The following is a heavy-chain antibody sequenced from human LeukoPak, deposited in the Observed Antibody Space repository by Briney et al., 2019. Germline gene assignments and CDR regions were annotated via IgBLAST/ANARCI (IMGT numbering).Heavy chain of an antibody. CDR2: ISSSVSTI. CDR3: ARAKLRIVGPTFFDY. Sequence: GGSLRLSCAASGFTFSDYYMSWIRQAPGKGLEGVSYISSSVSTIYYADSVKGRFTISSDNSRNSLYLQMNSLRAEDTAVYYCARAKLRIVGPTFFDYWSQGTLVTVYS. CDR1: GFTFSDYY. J-gene: IGHJ4*02. D-gene: IGHD1-26*01. V-gene: IGHV3-11*01.